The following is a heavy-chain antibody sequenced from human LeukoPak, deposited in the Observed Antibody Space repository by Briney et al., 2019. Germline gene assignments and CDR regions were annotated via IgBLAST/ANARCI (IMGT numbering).Heavy chain of an antibody. V-gene: IGHV4-59*03. Sequence: SETLSLTCTVSGGSLNDYYWNSLRQPPGKGLEWIGFIYYRGTTNNNPSLKSRVTTSIDTSKKQFSLNLSSVTAADTAIYYCAGVFSGRRPFELWGQGSLVTVSS. D-gene: IGHD3-10*01. CDR3: AGVFSGRRPFEL. J-gene: IGHJ4*02. CDR1: GGSLNDYY. CDR2: IYYRGTT.